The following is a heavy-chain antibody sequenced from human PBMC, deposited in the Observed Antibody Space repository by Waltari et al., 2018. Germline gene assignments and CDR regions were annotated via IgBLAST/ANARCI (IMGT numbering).Heavy chain of an antibody. V-gene: IGHV3-33*01. D-gene: IGHD3-16*01. CDR3: ATFKGDY. J-gene: IGHJ4*02. CDR2: IWYDGSNK. CDR1: GFTFSSYG. Sequence: QVQLVESGGGVVQPGRSLRLSCAASGFTFSSYGMHWVRQAPGKGLEWVAVIWYDGSNKYYADSVKGRFTISRDNSKNTLSLQMNSLRAEDTALYYCATFKGDYWGQGTLVTVSS.